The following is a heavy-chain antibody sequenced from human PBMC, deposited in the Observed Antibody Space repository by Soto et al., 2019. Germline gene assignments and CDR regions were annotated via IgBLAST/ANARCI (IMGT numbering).Heavy chain of an antibody. CDR1: GVSISSGDYY. D-gene: IGHD3-10*01. CDR3: ARAVVDVWFGEDFDS. Sequence: QVQLQESGPGLVKPSQTLSLTCTVSGVSISSGDYYWSWIRQPPGKGLEWIGYIYYSGSTYYNPSLKSRVTISGDTSKNQFSMKLSSVTAADTAVYYCARAVVDVWFGEDFDSWGQGTLVTVSS. V-gene: IGHV4-30-4*01. CDR2: IYYSGST. J-gene: IGHJ4*02.